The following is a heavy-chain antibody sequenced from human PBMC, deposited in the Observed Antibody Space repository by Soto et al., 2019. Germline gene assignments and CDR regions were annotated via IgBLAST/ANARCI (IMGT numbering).Heavy chain of an antibody. CDR1: GFTFKNYT. J-gene: IGHJ6*03. Sequence: PGGSLRLSCAASGFTFKNYTMTWVRQAPGKGMEWVSSIGGSGSGAYYADSVKGRFTVSRDDSKNTLYLQMNSLRAEDTALYYCARCQFLEWSPRYMDFWGKGTMVTVSS. CDR2: IGGSGSGA. D-gene: IGHD3-3*01. CDR3: ARCQFLEWSPRYMDF. V-gene: IGHV3-23*01.